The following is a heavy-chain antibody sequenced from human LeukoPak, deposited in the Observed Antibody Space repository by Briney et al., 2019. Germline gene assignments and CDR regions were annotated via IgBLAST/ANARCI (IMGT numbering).Heavy chain of an antibody. D-gene: IGHD1-26*01. CDR3: ATSGGSYWS. J-gene: IGHJ5*02. V-gene: IGHV3-23*01. CDR1: GFTFSSYA. Sequence: GGSLRLSCAASGFTFSSYAMSWVRQAPGKGLEWVSGISGRDSSTYYADSVKGRFTISRENSKNTLYLQMNSLRAEDTAVYYCATSGGSYWSWGQGTLVTVSS. CDR2: ISGRDSST.